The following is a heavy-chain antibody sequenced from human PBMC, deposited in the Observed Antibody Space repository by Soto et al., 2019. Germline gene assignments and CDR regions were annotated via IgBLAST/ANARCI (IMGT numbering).Heavy chain of an antibody. Sequence: GGSLRLSCTASGFTFSSYGMHWVRQAPGKGLEWVAVIWYDGSNKYYADSVKGRFTISRDNSKNTLYLQMNSLRAEDTAVYYCARDPLRVFPSYYGMDVWGQGTTVTVSS. V-gene: IGHV3-33*01. CDR3: ARDPLRVFPSYYGMDV. CDR1: GFTFSSYG. D-gene: IGHD2-21*01. J-gene: IGHJ6*02. CDR2: IWYDGSNK.